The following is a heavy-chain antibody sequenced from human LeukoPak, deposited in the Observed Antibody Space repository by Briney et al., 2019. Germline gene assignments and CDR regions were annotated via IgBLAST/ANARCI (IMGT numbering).Heavy chain of an antibody. CDR1: GGSISSGGYY. V-gene: IGHV4-31*03. CDR2: IYYSGST. Sequence: PSETLSPTCTVSGGSISSGGYYWSWIRQHPGKGLEWIGYIYYSGSTYYNPSLKSRVTISVDTSKNQFSLKLSSVTAADTAVYYCARGSITIFGVVTANWFDPWGQGTLVTVSS. CDR3: ARGSITIFGVVTANWFDP. D-gene: IGHD3-3*01. J-gene: IGHJ5*02.